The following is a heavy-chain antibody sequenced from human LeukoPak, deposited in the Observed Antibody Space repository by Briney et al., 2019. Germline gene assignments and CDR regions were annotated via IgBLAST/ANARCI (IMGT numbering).Heavy chain of an antibody. CDR2: IKQDGSEK. D-gene: IGHD2-2*01. CDR1: GFTFSSYW. J-gene: IGHJ4*02. CDR3: ARRSAKGIVVVPAALDY. Sequence: GGSLRLSCAASGFTFSSYWMSWVRQAPGKGLEWVANIKQDGSEKYYVDSLKGRFTISRDNAKNSLYLQMNSLRAEDTAVYYCARRSAKGIVVVPAALDYWGQGTLVTVSS. V-gene: IGHV3-7*01.